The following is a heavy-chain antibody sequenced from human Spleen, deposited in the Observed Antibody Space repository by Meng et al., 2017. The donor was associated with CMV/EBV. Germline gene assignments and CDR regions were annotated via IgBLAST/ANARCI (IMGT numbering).Heavy chain of an antibody. D-gene: IGHD1-26*01. Sequence: LVQPGAEVKKPGPSVKVSCKAAVYTFTGYYMHWVRQAPGQGLEWMGWINPNSGGTNYAQKFQGRVTMTRDTSISTAYMELSRLRSDDTAVYYCASARTIVGAIWFDPWGQGTLVTVSS. CDR3: ASARTIVGAIWFDP. J-gene: IGHJ5*02. CDR1: VYTFTGYY. V-gene: IGHV1-2*02. CDR2: INPNSGGT.